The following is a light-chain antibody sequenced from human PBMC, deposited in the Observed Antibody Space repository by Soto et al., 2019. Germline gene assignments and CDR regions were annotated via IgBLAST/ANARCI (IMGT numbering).Light chain of an antibody. CDR3: SSYTSISTYV. J-gene: IGLJ1*01. Sequence: QSVLTQPASVFGSPGQSITISCTGTSSDVGGYNYVSWYQQHPGKAPKLMIYDVSNRSSGVSNRFSGSKSGNTASLTISGLQAEDEADYYCSSYTSISTYVFGTGTKVTV. V-gene: IGLV2-14*01. CDR2: DVS. CDR1: SSDVGGYNY.